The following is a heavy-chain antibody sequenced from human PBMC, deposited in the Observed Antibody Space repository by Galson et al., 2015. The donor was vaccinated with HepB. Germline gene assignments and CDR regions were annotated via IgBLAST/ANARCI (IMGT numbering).Heavy chain of an antibody. D-gene: IGHD4-17*01. CDR3: ARENDYGDENFDY. V-gene: IGHV3-21*01. Sequence: SLRLSCAASGFTFSSYSMNWVRQAPGKGPEWVSYISSYSNHMYYADSVKGRFTISRDNAKNSLYLQMNSLRAEDTAVYYCARENDYGDENFDYWGQGTLVTVPS. CDR1: GFTFSSYS. J-gene: IGHJ4*02. CDR2: ISSYSNHM.